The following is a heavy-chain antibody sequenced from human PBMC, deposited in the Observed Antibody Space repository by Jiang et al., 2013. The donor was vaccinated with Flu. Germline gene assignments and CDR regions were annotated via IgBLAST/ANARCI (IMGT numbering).Heavy chain of an antibody. CDR3: ARESIAALVDY. Sequence: VQSGSELKRPGAVSEGFLQGFWIHLHSLCYKWVRQAPGQGLEWMGWINTNTGNPTYAQGFTGRFVFSLDTSVSTAYLQINTLKGEDTAVYYCARESIAALVDYWGQGNPGSPSPQ. CDR1: IHLHSLC. D-gene: IGHD6-13*01. V-gene: IGHV7-4-1*02. CDR2: INTNTGNP. J-gene: IGHJ4*02.